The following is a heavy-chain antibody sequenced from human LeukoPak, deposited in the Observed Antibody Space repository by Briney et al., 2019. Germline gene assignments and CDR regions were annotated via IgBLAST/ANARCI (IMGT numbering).Heavy chain of an antibody. CDR1: GFSFSNSA. CDR3: ASEDVDTCDF. V-gene: IGHV3-30*14. D-gene: IGHD5-18*01. J-gene: IGHJ4*02. Sequence: GRSLRLSCAASGFSFSNSAIHWVRQSPAKGLEWLAFISHDGTNKYYSDSVEGRFTVSRHNSLNTAHLQMNSLRPEDTAIYCCASEDVDTCDFWGQGTLVTVSS. CDR2: ISHDGTNK.